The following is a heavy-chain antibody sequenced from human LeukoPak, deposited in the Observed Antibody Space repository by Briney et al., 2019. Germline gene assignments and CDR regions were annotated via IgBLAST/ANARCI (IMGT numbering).Heavy chain of an antibody. J-gene: IGHJ4*02. D-gene: IGHD1/OR15-1a*01. Sequence: PGASLRGSCAASGFGFSASVMHWVRQGEGKGLEWVAVISHDGSDKFYADSVKGRFTISRDNSKNTLYLQMNSLRPEDTGVYYCARDGNSPADYWGQGTLVTVSS. CDR1: GFGFSASV. CDR3: ARDGNSPADY. CDR2: ISHDGSDK. V-gene: IGHV3-30*03.